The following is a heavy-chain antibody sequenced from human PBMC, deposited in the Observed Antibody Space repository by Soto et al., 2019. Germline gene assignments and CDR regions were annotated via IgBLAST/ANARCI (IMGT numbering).Heavy chain of an antibody. V-gene: IGHV4-34*01. CDR3: ARSGGIAAFDY. CDR2: INHSGST. D-gene: IGHD6-25*01. J-gene: IGHJ4*02. Sequence: SETLSLTCAVYGGSFSGYYWGWIRQPPGKGLEWIGEINHSGSTNYNPSLKSRVTISVDTSKNQFSLKLSSVTAADTAVYYCARSGGIAAFDYWGQGTLVTVSS. CDR1: GGSFSGYY.